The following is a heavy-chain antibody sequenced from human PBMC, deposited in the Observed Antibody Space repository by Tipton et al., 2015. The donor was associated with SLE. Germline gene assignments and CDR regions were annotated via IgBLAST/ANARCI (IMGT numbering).Heavy chain of an antibody. J-gene: IGHJ3*02. D-gene: IGHD2-15*01. CDR2: INHSETI. Sequence: TLSLTCAVYGGSFSGYYWSWIRQPPGQGLEWIGEINHSETINYKPSLKSRVTISLDTSQNHFSLKLSSVTAADTAVYYCASVYEQTVVSVAFDIWGRGTTVTVSS. V-gene: IGHV4-34*01. CDR3: ASVYEQTVVSVAFDI. CDR1: GGSFSGYY.